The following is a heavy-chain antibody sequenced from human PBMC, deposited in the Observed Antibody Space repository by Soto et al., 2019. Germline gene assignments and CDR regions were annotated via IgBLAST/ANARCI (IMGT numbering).Heavy chain of an antibody. J-gene: IGHJ6*02. Sequence: QVQLVQSGAEVKKPGSSVKVSCKVSGGTFSSHSINWVRQAPGQGPEWMGGIIPIFGTENYAQKFQGRVTITADESTSTAYMELSSLTSEDTALYYCSTSVYCSTTRCYYYYGLDGWGQGTPFIVS. CDR2: IIPIFGTE. CDR1: GGTFSSHS. V-gene: IGHV1-69*01. D-gene: IGHD2-2*01. CDR3: STSVYCSTTRCYYYYGLDG.